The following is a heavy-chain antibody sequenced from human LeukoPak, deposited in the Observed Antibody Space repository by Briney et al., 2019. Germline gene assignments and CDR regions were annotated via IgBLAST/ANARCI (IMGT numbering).Heavy chain of an antibody. CDR2: IYYSGST. J-gene: IGHJ4*02. D-gene: IGHD3-3*01. V-gene: IGHV4-59*01. CDR3: ARGLGVIELDY. Sequence: SETLSLTCTVSGGSISSYYWSWIRQPPGKGLEWIGYIYYSGSTNYNPSLKSRVTISVDTSKNQFSLKLSSVTAADMAVYYCARGLGVIELDYWGQGTLVTVSS. CDR1: GGSISSYY.